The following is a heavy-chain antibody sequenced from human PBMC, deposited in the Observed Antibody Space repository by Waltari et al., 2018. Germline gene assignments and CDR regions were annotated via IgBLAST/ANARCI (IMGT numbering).Heavy chain of an antibody. Sequence: EVHLLESGGDLVHPGGSLRLSCAASRFMFSNFAMTWVRQAPGKGLEWVASISGTSDKTYYADSVKGRFTISRDNSKNTLNLQMNSLRVDDTAVYYCAKGRGNCLDFIDGFDMWGQGTRVTVSS. CDR3: AKGRGNCLDFIDGFDM. CDR1: RFMFSNFA. J-gene: IGHJ3*02. D-gene: IGHD1-1*01. V-gene: IGHV3-23*01. CDR2: ISGTSDKT.